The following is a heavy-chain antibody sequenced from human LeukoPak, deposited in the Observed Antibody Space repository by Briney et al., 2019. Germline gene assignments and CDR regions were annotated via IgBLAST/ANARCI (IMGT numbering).Heavy chain of an antibody. V-gene: IGHV1-2*02. J-gene: IGHJ6*04. D-gene: IGHD6-19*01. CDR1: GYTFTGYY. CDR2: INPNSGGT. Sequence: GASVKVSCKASGYTFTGYYMHWVRQAPGQGLEWMGWINPNSGGTNYAQKFQGRVTMTRDTSISTAYMELSRLRSDDTAVYYCARLSSGWQPRDYYYYYGMDVWGKGTTVTVSS. CDR3: ARLSSGWQPRDYYYYYGMDV.